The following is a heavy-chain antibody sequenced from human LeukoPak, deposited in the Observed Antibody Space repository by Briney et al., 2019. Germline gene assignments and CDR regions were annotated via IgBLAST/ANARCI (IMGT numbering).Heavy chain of an antibody. V-gene: IGHV4-31*03. CDR2: IYYSGTT. CDR1: GGSLNSGFYY. D-gene: IGHD6-19*01. Sequence: SETLSLTCTVSGGSLNSGFYYWDWIRQHPGKGLEWIGYIYYSGTTYYNPSLKSRVTISVDTSQNQFTLKLSSVTAADTAVYYCARVLVSSGSLDYWGQGTLVTVSS. CDR3: ARVLVSSGSLDY. J-gene: IGHJ4*02.